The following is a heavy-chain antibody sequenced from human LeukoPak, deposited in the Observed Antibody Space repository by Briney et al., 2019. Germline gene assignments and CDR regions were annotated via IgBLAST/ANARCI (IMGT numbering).Heavy chain of an antibody. CDR2: ISASGST. D-gene: IGHD3-22*01. V-gene: IGHV4-61*02. CDR1: GGSISSGSYY. Sequence: SETLSLTCTVSGGSISSGSYYWSWIRQPAGKGLEWIGRISASGSTNYNPSLKSRVTISVDTSKNQFSLKLSSVTAADTAVYYCARGRSGYYDSSGYYYPVVYYYYYYMDVWGKGTTVTVSS. J-gene: IGHJ6*03. CDR3: ARGRSGYYDSSGYYYPVVYYYYYYMDV.